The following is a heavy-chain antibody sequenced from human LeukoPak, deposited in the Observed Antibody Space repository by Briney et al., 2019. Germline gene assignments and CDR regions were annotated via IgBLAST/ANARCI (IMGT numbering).Heavy chain of an antibody. CDR1: GMSITSRHY. D-gene: IGHD2-21*01. Sequence: SETLSLTCSVSGMSITSRHYWGWIRQPPGKGLEWIGSTSHSDSPYYNPSLESRVTISLDTSKNQFSLKLSSVTAADTAVYYCARDQGYCGGDCPPAPNDAFDIWGQGTMVTVSS. V-gene: IGHV4-38-2*02. CDR2: TSHSDSP. CDR3: ARDQGYCGGDCPPAPNDAFDI. J-gene: IGHJ3*02.